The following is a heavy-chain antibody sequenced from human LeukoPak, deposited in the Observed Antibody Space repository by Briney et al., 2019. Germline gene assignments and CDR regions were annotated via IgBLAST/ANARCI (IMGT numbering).Heavy chain of an antibody. V-gene: IGHV3-48*02. J-gene: IGHJ4*02. CDR2: ISNRGSTI. Sequence: GGSLRLSCAASGFTFSSYSMNWVRQAPGKGLEWVSYISNRGSTIYYAGSVKGRFTISRDNAKNSLYLQMNSLRDEDTAVYYCARDGWELLSFDYWGQGTLVTVSS. D-gene: IGHD1-26*01. CDR1: GFTFSSYS. CDR3: ARDGWELLSFDY.